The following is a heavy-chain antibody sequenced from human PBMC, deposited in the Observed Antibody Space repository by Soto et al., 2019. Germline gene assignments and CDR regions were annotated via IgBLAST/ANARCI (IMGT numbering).Heavy chain of an antibody. CDR1: GFVFRNYA. CDR2: ISYDESNK. J-gene: IGHJ4*02. V-gene: IGHV3-30*02. CDR3: AKADTGDCGRDCSSGYFDY. Sequence: PGGSLRLSCVASGFVFRNYAMHWVRQAPGKGLEWVASISYDESNKHYGDSVRGRFTISRDNSKNTLFLQTNTLRDNDTTIYYCAKADTGDCGRDCSSGYFDYWGQGVLVTVSS. D-gene: IGHD2-21*02.